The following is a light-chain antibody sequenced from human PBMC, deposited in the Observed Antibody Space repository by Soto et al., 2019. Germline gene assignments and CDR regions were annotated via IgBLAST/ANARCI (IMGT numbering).Light chain of an antibody. CDR2: ENN. CDR3: ASWDSSLYGGV. CDR1: SSNIGKNF. Sequence: QSVLTQPPSVSAAPGQKVTISCSGSSSNIGKNFVSWYQQFPGTAPKVLIYENNKRLSGIPDRFSGSKSGTSVTLGITGLQTGDEAFYYCASWDSSLYGGVFGGGTKVTVL. V-gene: IGLV1-51*02. J-gene: IGLJ2*01.